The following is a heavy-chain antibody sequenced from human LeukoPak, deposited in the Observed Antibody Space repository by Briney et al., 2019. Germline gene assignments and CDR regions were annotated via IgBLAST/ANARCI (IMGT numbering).Heavy chain of an antibody. CDR2: IHYTGST. CDR1: GGSISTNYY. D-gene: IGHD1-26*01. Sequence: SETLSLTCTVSGGSISTNYYWSWIRQHPGKGLEWIGYIHYTGSTYYNPSLKSRVTISVDTSKNQFSLKLSSVTAADTAVYYCARAAYSGSYHSDYWGQGTLVTVSS. CDR3: ARAAYSGSYHSDY. J-gene: IGHJ4*02. V-gene: IGHV4-59*01.